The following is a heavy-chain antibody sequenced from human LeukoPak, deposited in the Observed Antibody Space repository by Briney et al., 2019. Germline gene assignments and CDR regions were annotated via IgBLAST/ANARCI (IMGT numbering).Heavy chain of an antibody. CDR2: INPSGGST. V-gene: IGHV1-46*01. J-gene: IGHJ4*02. CDR1: GYTFTSYA. D-gene: IGHD3-3*01. CDR3: ARANSEYDFWSGCEY. Sequence: ASVKVSCKASGYTFTSYAMNWVRQAPGQGREWMGIINPSGGSTSYAQKFQGRVTMTRDTSTSTVYMELSSLRSEDTAVYYCARANSEYDFWSGCEYWGQGTLVTVSS.